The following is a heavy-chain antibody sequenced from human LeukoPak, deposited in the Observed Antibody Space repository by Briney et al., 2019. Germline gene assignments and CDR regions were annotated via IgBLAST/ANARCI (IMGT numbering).Heavy chain of an antibody. J-gene: IGHJ4*02. CDR2: INPSGGST. D-gene: IGHD1-26*01. CDR3: ARGSRNSGSYLKTFDY. Sequence: APVKVSCKASGYTFTSYYMHWVRQAPGQGLEWMGIINPSGGSTSYAQKFQGRVTMTRDTSTTTVYMELSSLRSEDTAVYYCARGSRNSGSYLKTFDYWGQGTLVTVSS. V-gene: IGHV1-46*01. CDR1: GYTFTSYY.